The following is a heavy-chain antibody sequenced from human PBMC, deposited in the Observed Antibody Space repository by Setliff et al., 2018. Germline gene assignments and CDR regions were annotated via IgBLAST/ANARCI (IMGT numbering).Heavy chain of an antibody. Sequence: SETLSLTCTVSGGSISSSDFYWGWIRQPPGKGLEWIGSIYYSGTTYYNTSLGSRLTISVDTSKNQFSLKLRSVTAADTAVYYCARTGTYRYFDSWGQGIPVTVSS. CDR3: ARTGTYRYFDS. CDR1: GGSISSSDFY. J-gene: IGHJ4*02. V-gene: IGHV4-39*01. D-gene: IGHD1-1*01. CDR2: IYYSGTT.